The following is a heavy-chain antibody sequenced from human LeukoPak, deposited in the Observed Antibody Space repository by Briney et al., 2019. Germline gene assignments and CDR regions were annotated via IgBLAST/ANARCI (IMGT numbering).Heavy chain of an antibody. V-gene: IGHV1-8*03. CDR1: GYTFTSYD. Sequence: ASVKVSCKASGYTFTSYDINWVRQATGQGLEWMGWMNPNSGNTGYAQKFQGRVTITRNTSISTAYMELSSLRSEDTAVYYCAREGDSRTYMDVWGKGTTVTVSS. CDR3: AREGDSRTYMDV. J-gene: IGHJ6*03. CDR2: MNPNSGNT. D-gene: IGHD3-3*01.